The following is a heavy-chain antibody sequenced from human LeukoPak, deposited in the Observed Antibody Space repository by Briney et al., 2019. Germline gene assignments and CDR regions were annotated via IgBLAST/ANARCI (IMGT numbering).Heavy chain of an antibody. D-gene: IGHD6-13*01. CDR1: GFTFISYS. CDR3: ARGGSSSWYEDWFDP. Sequence: GGSLRVSCAASGFTFISYSMNWVRQAQGKGLEWVSSISSSSSYIYYADSVKGRFTISRDNAKNSLYLQMNSLRAEDTAVYHCARGGSSSWYEDWFDPWGQGTLVTVSS. J-gene: IGHJ5*02. CDR2: ISSSSSYI. V-gene: IGHV3-21*01.